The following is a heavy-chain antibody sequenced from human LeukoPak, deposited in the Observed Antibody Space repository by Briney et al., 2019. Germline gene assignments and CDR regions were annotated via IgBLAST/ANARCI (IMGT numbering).Heavy chain of an antibody. CDR2: ISSSNNYI. CDR3: ARRSPNYYFDY. Sequence: GGSLRLSCAASEFTFSNYNMNWVRQAPGKGLEWVSSISSSNNYIYYADSVKGRFTISRDNAKNSLYLQMNSLRAEDTAVYYCARRSPNYYFDYWGQGTPVTVSS. CDR1: EFTFSNYN. J-gene: IGHJ4*02. V-gene: IGHV3-21*01.